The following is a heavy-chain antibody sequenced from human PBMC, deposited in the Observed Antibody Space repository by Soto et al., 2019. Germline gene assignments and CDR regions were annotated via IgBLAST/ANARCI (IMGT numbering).Heavy chain of an antibody. Sequence: GSLRLSCAASGFTFSSYGMHWVRQAPGKGLEWVAVIWYDGSNKYYADSVKGRFTISRDNSKNTLYLQMNSLRAEDTAVYYCARDPGYSSGPLGMDVWGQGTTVTVSS. D-gene: IGHD5-18*01. CDR1: GFTFSSYG. CDR2: IWYDGSNK. CDR3: ARDPGYSSGPLGMDV. V-gene: IGHV3-33*01. J-gene: IGHJ6*02.